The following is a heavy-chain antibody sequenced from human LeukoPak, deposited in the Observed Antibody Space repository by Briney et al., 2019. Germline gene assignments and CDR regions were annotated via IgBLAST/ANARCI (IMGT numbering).Heavy chain of an antibody. D-gene: IGHD3-3*01. Sequence: SVTVSCKASGYTFTGYYMHWVRQAPGQGLEWMGWINLNRCGTNYAQKFQGRATMTRDTSISTAYMEPSRLRSDGTAVYYCARSLRFLEWLPNDYWGQGTLVTVSS. CDR1: GYTFTGYY. CDR3: ARSLRFLEWLPNDY. V-gene: IGHV1-2*02. J-gene: IGHJ4*02. CDR2: INLNRCGT.